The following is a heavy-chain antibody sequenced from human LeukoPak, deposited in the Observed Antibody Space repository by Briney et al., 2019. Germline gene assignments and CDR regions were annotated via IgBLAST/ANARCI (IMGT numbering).Heavy chain of an antibody. CDR3: ARGGDYGSSGSFRWRHFDY. V-gene: IGHV3-30-3*01. CDR1: GFTFSDYA. J-gene: IGHJ4*02. D-gene: IGHD3-10*01. Sequence: GGSLRLSCAASGFTFSDYAFHWVRQAPGKGLEWVALASYDGSTKYYADSVKGRFTISRDNSKNTVYLQMNSLRSEDTAVYYCARGGDYGSSGSFRWRHFDYWGQGTLVTVSS. CDR2: ASYDGSTK.